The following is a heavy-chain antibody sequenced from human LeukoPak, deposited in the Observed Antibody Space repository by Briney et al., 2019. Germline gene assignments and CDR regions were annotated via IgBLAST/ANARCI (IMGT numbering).Heavy chain of an antibody. Sequence: GASVKVSCKASGGTFSSYAISWVRQAPGQGLEWMGGIIPIFGTANYAQKFQGRVTITADESTSTAYMELSSLRSEDTAVYYCARGGGSYGKNWFDPWGQGTLLTVSS. D-gene: IGHD4-17*01. V-gene: IGHV1-69*13. CDR1: GGTFSSYA. CDR2: IIPIFGTA. CDR3: ARGGGSYGKNWFDP. J-gene: IGHJ5*02.